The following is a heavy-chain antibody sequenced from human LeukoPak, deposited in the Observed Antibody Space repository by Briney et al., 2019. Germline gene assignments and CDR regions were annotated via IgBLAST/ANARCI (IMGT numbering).Heavy chain of an antibody. CDR2: ISSSSSIT. Sequence: GGSLRLSCAASGFTFSSCSMTWVRQAPGKGLEWVSYISSSSSITYYADSVKGRFTISRDNRKNSLYLQMNSLRSEDAALFYCAKDIVLRYFDWLGAFDIWGQGTMVTVSS. D-gene: IGHD3-9*01. CDR3: AKDIVLRYFDWLGAFDI. V-gene: IGHV3-48*04. CDR1: GFTFSSCS. J-gene: IGHJ3*02.